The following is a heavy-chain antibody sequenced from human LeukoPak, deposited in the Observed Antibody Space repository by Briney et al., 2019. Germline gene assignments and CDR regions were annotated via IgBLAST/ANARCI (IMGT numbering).Heavy chain of an antibody. Sequence: ASVKVSCKASGYTFTGYYMHWVRQAPGQGLEWMGWINPNSGGTNYAQKFQGRVTMTRDTSISTAYMELSRLRSDDTAVYYCASAAGVGATTSAFDIWGQGIMVTVSS. D-gene: IGHD1-26*01. V-gene: IGHV1-2*02. CDR1: GYTFTGYY. CDR3: ASAAGVGATTSAFDI. J-gene: IGHJ3*02. CDR2: INPNSGGT.